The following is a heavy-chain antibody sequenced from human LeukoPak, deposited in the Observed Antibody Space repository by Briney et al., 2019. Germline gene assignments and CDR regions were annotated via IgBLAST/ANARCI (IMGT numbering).Heavy chain of an antibody. Sequence: SETLSLTCAVYGGSFSGYYWSWIRQPPGKGLEWIGEINHSGSTNYNPSLKSRVTISVDTSKNQFSLKLSSVTAADTAVYYCARHELGYCSGGSCYSGHIDYWGQGTLVTVSS. J-gene: IGHJ4*02. CDR3: ARHELGYCSGGSCYSGHIDY. V-gene: IGHV4-34*01. CDR2: INHSGST. D-gene: IGHD2-15*01. CDR1: GGSFSGYY.